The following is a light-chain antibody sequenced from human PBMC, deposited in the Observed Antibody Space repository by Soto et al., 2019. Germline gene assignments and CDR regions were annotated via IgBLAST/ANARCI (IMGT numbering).Light chain of an antibody. CDR3: QQYNTYSWT. J-gene: IGKJ1*01. V-gene: IGKV1-5*03. CDR2: KAS. Sequence: DIQMTQSPSTLSASVGDRVTITCRASQNINIWLAWYQQKPGKAPKLLIYKASSLESGVPSRFSGSGSGTEFTLTINSLQPDDFAAYYCQQYNTYSWTFGQGTKVDIK. CDR1: QNINIW.